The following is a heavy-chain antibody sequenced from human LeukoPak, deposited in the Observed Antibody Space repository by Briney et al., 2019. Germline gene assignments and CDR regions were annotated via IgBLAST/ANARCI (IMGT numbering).Heavy chain of an antibody. CDR2: VYTSGST. V-gene: IGHV4-61*02. CDR3: ARAGTIWNPHT. CDR1: GGSVSSGSYY. J-gene: IGHJ5*02. Sequence: PSQTLSLTCTVSGGSVSSGSYYWSWIRQPAGKGLEWIGRVYTSGSTDYSPSLKSRVTISVDTSKNQFSLNLSSGTAADTAVYYCARAGTIWNPHTWGQGTLVTVSS. D-gene: IGHD3-3*01.